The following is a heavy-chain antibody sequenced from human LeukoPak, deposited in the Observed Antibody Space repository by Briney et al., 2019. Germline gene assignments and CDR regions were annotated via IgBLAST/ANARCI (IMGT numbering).Heavy chain of an antibody. CDR1: GAPVRNENYY. CDR2: MYHTGSF. J-gene: IGHJ4*02. D-gene: IGHD6-13*01. CDR3: ARGARLKYSSSRHGYYFDY. V-gene: IGHV4-61*01. Sequence: KSSETLSLTCTVSGAPVRNENYYWTWIRQSPGKGLEWIGYMYHTGSFTYNPSLKSRVTISVDTSKNQFSLKLSSVTAADTAVYYCARGARLKYSSSRHGYYFDYWGQGTLVTVSS.